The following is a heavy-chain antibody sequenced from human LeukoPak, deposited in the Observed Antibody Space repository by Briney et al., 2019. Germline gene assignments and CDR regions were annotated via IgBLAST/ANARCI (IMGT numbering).Heavy chain of an antibody. CDR1: GYTFTSYY. CDR2: INPSGGST. J-gene: IGHJ4*02. Sequence: VASVKVSCKASGYTFTSYYMHWVRQAPGQGLEWMGIINPSGGSTSYAQKFQGRVTITADESTSTAYMELSSLRSEDTAVYYCARREGGSYLDYWGQGTLVTVSS. V-gene: IGHV1-46*01. D-gene: IGHD3-16*01. CDR3: ARREGGSYLDY.